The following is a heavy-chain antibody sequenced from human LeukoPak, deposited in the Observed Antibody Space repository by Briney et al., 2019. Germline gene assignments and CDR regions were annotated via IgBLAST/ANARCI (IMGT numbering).Heavy chain of an antibody. CDR3: ARGSQLRYFDWLSDY. Sequence: GGSLRLSCAASGFTFSSYAMHWVRQAPGKGLEYVSAISSNGGSTYYANSVKGRFTISRDNSKNTLYLQMGSLRAEDMAVYYCARGSQLRYFDWLSDYWGQGTLVTVSS. J-gene: IGHJ4*02. CDR2: ISSNGGST. CDR1: GFTFSSYA. V-gene: IGHV3-64*01. D-gene: IGHD3-9*01.